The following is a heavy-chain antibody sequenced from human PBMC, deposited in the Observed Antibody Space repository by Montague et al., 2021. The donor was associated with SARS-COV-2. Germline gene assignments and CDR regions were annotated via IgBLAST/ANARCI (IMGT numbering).Heavy chain of an antibody. V-gene: IGHV5-10-1*01. Sequence: QSVAEVKTPGESLKISCEGSGYSFTSYWISWVRQMPGKGLEWMGRIDPSDSYTNYSPSFQGHVTISADKSISTAYLQWSSLKASDTAMYYCARGGRYSYGARTYYYYGMDVWGQGTTVTVSS. D-gene: IGHD5-18*01. CDR1: GYSFTSYW. CDR3: ARGGRYSYGARTYYYYGMDV. J-gene: IGHJ6*02. CDR2: IDPSDSYT.